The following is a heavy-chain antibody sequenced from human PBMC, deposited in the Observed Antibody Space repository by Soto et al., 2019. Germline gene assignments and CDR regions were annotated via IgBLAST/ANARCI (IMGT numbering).Heavy chain of an antibody. CDR2: IYYSGST. J-gene: IGHJ4*02. CDR1: GGSISSGGYY. V-gene: IGHV4-31*03. Sequence: QVQLQESGPGLVKPSQTLSLTCTVSGGSISSGGYYWSWIRQHPGKGLEWIGYIYYSGSTYYNPSLKSGLTISVDTSKHQCTLKLSSVTAADTAVYYCASSWGYCNGGSCPQDYWGQGTLVTVSS. CDR3: ASSWGYCNGGSCPQDY. D-gene: IGHD2-15*01.